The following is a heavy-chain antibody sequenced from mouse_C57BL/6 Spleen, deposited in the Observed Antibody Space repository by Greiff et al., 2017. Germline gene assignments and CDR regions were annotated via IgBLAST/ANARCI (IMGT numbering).Heavy chain of an antibody. CDR3: ARKGNWDEDAMDY. CDR2: IWSGGST. D-gene: IGHD4-1*01. Sequence: QVQLQQSGPGLVQPSQSLSITCTVSGFSLTSYGVHWVRQSPGKGLEWLGVIWSGGSTDYNAAFISRLSISKDNSKSQVFFKMNSLQADDTAIYYCARKGNWDEDAMDYWGQGTSVTVSS. CDR1: GFSLTSYG. J-gene: IGHJ4*01. V-gene: IGHV2-2*01.